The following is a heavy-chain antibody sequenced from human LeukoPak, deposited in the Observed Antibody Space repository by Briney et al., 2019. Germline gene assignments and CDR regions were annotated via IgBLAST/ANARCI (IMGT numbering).Heavy chain of an antibody. CDR2: ISSSSSTI. V-gene: IGHV3-48*01. CDR1: GFTFSSYS. CDR3: ARDLGNYDILTGYYIGLYFDY. J-gene: IGHJ4*02. D-gene: IGHD3-9*01. Sequence: GGSLRLSCAASGFTFSSYSMNWVRQAPGKGLEWVSYISSSSSTIYYADSVKGRFTISRDNAKNSLYLQMSSPRAEDTAVYYCARDLGNYDILTGYYIGLYFDYWGQGTLVTVSS.